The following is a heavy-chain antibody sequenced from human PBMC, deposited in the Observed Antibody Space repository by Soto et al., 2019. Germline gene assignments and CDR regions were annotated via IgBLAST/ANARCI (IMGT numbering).Heavy chain of an antibody. CDR2: IIPIFGTA. CDR1: GGTFSSYA. Sequence: SVKVSCKASGGTFSSYAISWVRQAPGQGLEWMGGIIPIFGTANYAQKFQGRVTITADESTSTAYMELSSLRSEDTAVYYCARGRGRSGITIFGVIDTYGGWSGMAVWGQGTTVTVSS. J-gene: IGHJ6*02. CDR3: ARGRGRSGITIFGVIDTYGGWSGMAV. V-gene: IGHV1-69*13. D-gene: IGHD3-3*01.